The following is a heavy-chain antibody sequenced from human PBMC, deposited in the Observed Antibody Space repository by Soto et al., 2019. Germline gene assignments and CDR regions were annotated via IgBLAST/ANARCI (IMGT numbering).Heavy chain of an antibody. CDR1: GGSISSYY. CDR2: IYTSGST. D-gene: IGHD3-10*01. V-gene: IGHV4-4*07. Sequence: XGTLSLTCTVSGGSISSYYWSWIRQPAGKGLEWIGRIYTSGSTNYNPSLKSRVTMSVDTSKNQFSLKLSSVTAADTAVYYCARDRGVRTNPINNWFDPWGQGTLVTVSS. J-gene: IGHJ5*02. CDR3: ARDRGVRTNPINNWFDP.